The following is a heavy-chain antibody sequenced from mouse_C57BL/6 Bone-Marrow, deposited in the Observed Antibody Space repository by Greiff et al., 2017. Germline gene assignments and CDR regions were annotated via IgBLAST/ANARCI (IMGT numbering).Heavy chain of an antibody. Sequence: VQLQQSGPELVKPGASVKISCKASGYAFSSSWMNWVKQRPGKGLEWIGRIYPGDGDTNYNGKFKGKATLTADKSSSTAYMQLSSLTSEDSAVYFCSYGNYVGYAMDYWGQGTSVTVSS. CDR1: GYAFSSSW. CDR3: SYGNYVGYAMDY. CDR2: IYPGDGDT. J-gene: IGHJ4*01. D-gene: IGHD2-1*01. V-gene: IGHV1-82*01.